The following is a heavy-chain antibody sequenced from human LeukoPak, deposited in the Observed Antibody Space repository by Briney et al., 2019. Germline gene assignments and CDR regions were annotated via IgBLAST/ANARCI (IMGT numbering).Heavy chain of an antibody. CDR1: GFTFDDYA. Sequence: PGGSLRLSCAASGFTFDDYAMHWVRQAPGKGLEWVSLISWDGGSTYYADSVKGRFTISRDNSKNSLYLQMNSLRAEDTALYYCAKGQMATIADWYFDLWGRGTLVTVSS. CDR3: AKGQMATIADWYFDL. CDR2: ISWDGGST. D-gene: IGHD5-24*01. V-gene: IGHV3-43D*03. J-gene: IGHJ2*01.